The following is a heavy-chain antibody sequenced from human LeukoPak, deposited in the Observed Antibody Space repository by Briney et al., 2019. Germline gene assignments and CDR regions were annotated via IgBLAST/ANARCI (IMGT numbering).Heavy chain of an antibody. J-gene: IGHJ4*02. V-gene: IGHV3-21*01. CDR3: ARDWTTGDSGDY. Sequence: GGSLRLSCAASGFTFSSYSMNWVRQAPGKGLEWVSSISSSSSYIYYADSVKGRFAISRDNAKNSLYLQMNSLRAEDTAVYYCARDWTTGDSGDYWGQGTLVTVSS. CDR1: GFTFSSYS. CDR2: ISSSSSYI. D-gene: IGHD4-11*01.